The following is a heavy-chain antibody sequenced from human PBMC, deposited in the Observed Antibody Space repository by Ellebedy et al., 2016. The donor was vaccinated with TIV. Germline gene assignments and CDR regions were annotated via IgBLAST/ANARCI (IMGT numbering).Heavy chain of an antibody. CDR3: ARVLGHDPDAFDI. V-gene: IGHV1-46*01. D-gene: IGHD3-16*01. Sequence: ASVKVSXXASVYTFTSYYMHWVRQAPGQGLEWMGIINPSGGSTSYAQKFQGRVTMTRDTSTSTVYMELSSLRSEDTAVYYCARVLGHDPDAFDIWGQGTMVTVSS. CDR1: VYTFTSYY. J-gene: IGHJ3*02. CDR2: INPSGGST.